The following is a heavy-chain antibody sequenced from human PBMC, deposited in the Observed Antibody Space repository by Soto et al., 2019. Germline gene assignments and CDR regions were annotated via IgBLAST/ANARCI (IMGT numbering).Heavy chain of an antibody. Sequence: QVQLVQSGAEVKKPGSSVKVSCKASGGTFSSYAISWVRQAPGQGLEWMGGIIPIFGTANYAQKFQGRVTITADESTSTAYMELSSLRSEDTAGYYCARGIFEYSSSEGGWFDPWGQGTLVTVSS. CDR2: IIPIFGTA. CDR1: GGTFSSYA. CDR3: ARGIFEYSSSEGGWFDP. D-gene: IGHD6-6*01. V-gene: IGHV1-69*01. J-gene: IGHJ5*02.